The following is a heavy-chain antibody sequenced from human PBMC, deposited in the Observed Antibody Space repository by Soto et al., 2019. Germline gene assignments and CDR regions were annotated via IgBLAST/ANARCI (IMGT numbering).Heavy chain of an antibody. CDR2: ISAYNGNT. CDR3: ARDIPQDIVVENPHPSWFDP. D-gene: IGHD2-15*01. J-gene: IGHJ5*02. V-gene: IGHV1-18*01. Sequence: GASVKVSCKASGYTFTSYGISWVRQAPGQGLEWMGWISAYNGNTNYAQKLQGRVTMTTDTSTSTAYMELRSLRSDDTAVYYCARDIPQDIVVENPHPSWFDPWGPGPLVTVSS. CDR1: GYTFTSYG.